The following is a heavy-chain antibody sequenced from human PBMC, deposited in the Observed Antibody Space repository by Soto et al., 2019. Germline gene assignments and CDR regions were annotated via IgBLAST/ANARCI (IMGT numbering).Heavy chain of an antibody. CDR1: GYSFTTYW. CDR2: IYPGDSDT. V-gene: IGHV5-51*01. CDR3: ARHPDIAARPGYFDS. D-gene: IGHD6-6*01. J-gene: IGHJ4*02. Sequence: ESLKISCKGSGYSFTTYWIGWVRQMPEKGLEWMGIIYPGDSDTRYSPSFQGQVTISADKSISTAYLQWSILKASDTAMYYCARHPDIAARPGYFDSWAEGALVTGYS.